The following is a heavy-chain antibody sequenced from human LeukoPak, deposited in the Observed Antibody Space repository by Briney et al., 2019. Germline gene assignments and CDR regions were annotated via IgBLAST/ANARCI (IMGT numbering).Heavy chain of an antibody. V-gene: IGHV5-51*01. J-gene: IGHJ4*02. CDR2: IYPGDSDT. Sequence: GESLKISCKGSGYRFTSYWIGWVRQMPGKGLEWMGIIYPGDSDTRYSPSFQGQVTISADKSISTAYLQWSSLKASDTAMYYCARLIGYCSGGSCDNRIDYWGQGTLVTVSS. CDR3: ARLIGYCSGGSCDNRIDY. D-gene: IGHD2-15*01. CDR1: GYRFTSYW.